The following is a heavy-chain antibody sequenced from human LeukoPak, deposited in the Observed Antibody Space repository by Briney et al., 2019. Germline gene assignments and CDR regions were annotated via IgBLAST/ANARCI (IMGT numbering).Heavy chain of an antibody. Sequence: KTGGSLRLSCAASGCTFSSYSMNWVRQAPGKGLEWVSSISSSSSYIYYADSVKGRFTISRDNAKNSLYLQMNSLRAEDTAVYSCARDRLWFGEWRDAFDIWGQGTMVTVSS. CDR3: ARDRLWFGEWRDAFDI. CDR1: GCTFSSYS. D-gene: IGHD3-10*01. V-gene: IGHV3-21*01. J-gene: IGHJ3*02. CDR2: ISSSSSYI.